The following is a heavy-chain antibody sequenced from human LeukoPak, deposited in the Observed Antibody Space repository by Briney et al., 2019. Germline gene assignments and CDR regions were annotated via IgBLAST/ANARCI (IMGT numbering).Heavy chain of an antibody. CDR2: ISGYNGDT. V-gene: IGHV1-18*01. CDR1: GYTFTSYG. D-gene: IGHD2-21*02. Sequence: ASVKVSCKASGYTFTSYGITWVRQAPGQGLEWMGWISGYNGDTNYAQKFRGRLTMTTDTSTSTAYMELSSLRSEDTAVYYCAGEESPRVTALRVHFQHWGQGTLVTVSS. J-gene: IGHJ1*01. CDR3: AGEESPRVTALRVHFQH.